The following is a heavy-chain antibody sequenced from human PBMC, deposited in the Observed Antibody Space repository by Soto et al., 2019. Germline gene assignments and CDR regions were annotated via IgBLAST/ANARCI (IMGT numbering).Heavy chain of an antibody. CDR2: IFSNDEK. J-gene: IGHJ3*02. CDR3: ARITRYCSSTSCYAFDI. D-gene: IGHD2-2*01. V-gene: IGHV2-26*01. Sequence: QVTLKESGPVLVKPTETLTLTCTVSGFSLSNARMGVSWIRQPPGKALEWLAHIFSNDEKSYSTSLKSRLTISKDTSKSQVVLIMTTMDPVDTATYYCARITRYCSSTSCYAFDIWGQGTMVTVSS. CDR1: GFSLSNARMG.